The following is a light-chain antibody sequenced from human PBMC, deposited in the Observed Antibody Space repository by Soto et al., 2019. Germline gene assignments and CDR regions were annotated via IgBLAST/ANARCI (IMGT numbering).Light chain of an antibody. CDR1: SSDIGGYND. V-gene: IGLV2-14*03. CDR2: GVY. CDR3: SSHTSSRVI. J-gene: IGLJ2*01. Sequence: QSALTQPASVSGSPGQSITISCTGISSDIGGYNDVSWYQQHPGKAPKLMIYGVYSRPSGVSNRFSGSKSGNTASLTISGLHTEDEADYYCSSHTSSRVIFGGGTQLTVL.